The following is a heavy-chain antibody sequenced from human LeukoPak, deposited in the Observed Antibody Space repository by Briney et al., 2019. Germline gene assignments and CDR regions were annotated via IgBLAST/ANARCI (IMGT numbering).Heavy chain of an antibody. Sequence: GGSLRLSCAASGFTFSSYGMHWVRQAPGKGLEWVAFIRYDGSNKYYADSVKGRFTISRDNSKNTLYLQMNSLRAEDTAVYYCARYYGSGSYHFDYWGQGTLVTVSS. V-gene: IGHV3-30*02. CDR3: ARYYGSGSYHFDY. D-gene: IGHD3-10*01. CDR1: GFTFSSYG. CDR2: IRYDGSNK. J-gene: IGHJ4*02.